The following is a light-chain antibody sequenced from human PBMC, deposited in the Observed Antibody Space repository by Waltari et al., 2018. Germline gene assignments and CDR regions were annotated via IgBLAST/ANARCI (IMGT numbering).Light chain of an antibody. CDR2: DVT. CDR1: SRDVGGYNY. V-gene: IGLV2-11*01. J-gene: IGLJ2*01. Sequence: QSALTQPRSVSGSPGQSATISCTGTSRDVGGYNYVPWYQQHPGKPPKLIIYDVTKRPSGVPDRFSGSKSGNTASLTISGLQAEDEADYYCCSYGGSYSFVVFGGGTKLTVL. CDR3: CSYGGSYSFVV.